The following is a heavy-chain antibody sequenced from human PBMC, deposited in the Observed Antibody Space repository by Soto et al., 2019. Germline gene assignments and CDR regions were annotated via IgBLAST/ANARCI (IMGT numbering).Heavy chain of an antibody. CDR1: GFTFSDAW. D-gene: IGHD1-1*01. CDR2: IKSKTDGGTT. Sequence: EVQLVESGGGLVQPGGSLRLSCAASGFTFSDAWMNWVRQAPGKGLEWVGRIKSKTDGGTTDYGAPVKGRFTISRDDSKSMLYLQMNSLKTEDTAVYYCTTWSHYYGTDVWGQGTTVTVSS. J-gene: IGHJ6*02. CDR3: TTWSHYYGTDV. V-gene: IGHV3-15*07.